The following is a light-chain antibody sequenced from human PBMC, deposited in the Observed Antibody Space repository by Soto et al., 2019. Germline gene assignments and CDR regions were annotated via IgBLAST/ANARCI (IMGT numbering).Light chain of an antibody. V-gene: IGKV3-15*01. Sequence: EIVMPQSPATLSVSPGERATLSCRASQSVSSNLAWYQQKPGQAPRLLIYGASTRATGIPARFSGSGSGTEFTLTISSLQPEDIATYYCQQYDYLPYTLGQGTKVDI. CDR1: QSVSSN. J-gene: IGKJ2*01. CDR3: QQYDYLPYT. CDR2: GAS.